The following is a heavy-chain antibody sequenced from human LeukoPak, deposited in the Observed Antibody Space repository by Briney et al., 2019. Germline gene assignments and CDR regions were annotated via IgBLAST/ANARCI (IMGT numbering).Heavy chain of an antibody. CDR1: GGSINSGAYY. V-gene: IGHV4-31*03. D-gene: IGHD3-22*01. Sequence: SETLSLTCTVTGGSINSGAYYWSWIRQHPGKGLEWIGYIYYSGSTYYNPSLKSRVTISVDTSRNQFSLKLSSVTAADTAVYYCARSSGYWNFDYWGQGTLVTVSS. CDR2: IYYSGST. J-gene: IGHJ4*02. CDR3: ARSSGYWNFDY.